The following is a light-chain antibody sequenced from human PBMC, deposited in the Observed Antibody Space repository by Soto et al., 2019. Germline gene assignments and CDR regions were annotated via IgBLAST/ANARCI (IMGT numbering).Light chain of an antibody. CDR1: SSDVGGYNY. J-gene: IGLJ2*01. V-gene: IGLV2-14*01. CDR3: SSFTSTSTVV. CDR2: EVS. Sequence: QSVLTQPASVSGSPGQSITISCTGTSSDVGGYNYVSWYQQHPGKAPKLIILEVSNRPSGVSNRFSGSKSGNTASLTISGLQPEDESDYYCSSFTSTSTVVFGGGTQLTVL.